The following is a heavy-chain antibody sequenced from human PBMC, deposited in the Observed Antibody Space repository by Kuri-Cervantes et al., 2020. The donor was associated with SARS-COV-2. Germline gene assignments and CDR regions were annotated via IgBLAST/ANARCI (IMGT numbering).Heavy chain of an antibody. CDR1: GFNFSRTD. D-gene: IGHD4-17*01. Sequence: GGSLRLSCAASGFNFSRTDMHWVRQAPGKGLEWVAVISHDGKNKKCIASGKGRFTISRDNSQNTLYLHMKSLRSEDTAVYYCARGFPTVTTWLGYYYYGMDVWGQGTTVTVSS. CDR2: ISHDGKNK. J-gene: IGHJ6*02. CDR3: ARGFPTVTTWLGYYYYGMDV. V-gene: IGHV3-30*03.